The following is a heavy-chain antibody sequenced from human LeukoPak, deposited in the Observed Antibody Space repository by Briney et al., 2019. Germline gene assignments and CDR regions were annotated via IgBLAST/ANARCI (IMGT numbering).Heavy chain of an antibody. J-gene: IGHJ6*03. CDR1: GFTASSNY. V-gene: IGHV3-66*02. CDR3: ARVTAMVLKYYYYMDV. D-gene: IGHD5-18*01. Sequence: GGSLRLXCAASGFTASSNYMSWVRQAPGKGLESVSVIYSGGSTYYADSVKGRFTISRDNSKNTLYLQMNSLRAEDTAVYYCARVTAMVLKYYYYMDVWGKGTTVTVSS. CDR2: IYSGGST.